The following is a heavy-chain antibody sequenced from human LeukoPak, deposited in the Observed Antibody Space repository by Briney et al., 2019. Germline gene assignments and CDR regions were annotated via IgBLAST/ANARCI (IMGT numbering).Heavy chain of an antibody. CDR3: ANIYYGSGSYRSGFDY. V-gene: IGHV3-23*01. Sequence: GGSLRLSCAASGFTFSSYAMSWVRQAPEKGLEWVSAISGSGGSTYYADSVKGRFTISRDNSKNTLYLQMNSLRAEDTAVYYCANIYYGSGSYRSGFDYWGQGTLVTVSS. J-gene: IGHJ4*02. CDR2: ISGSGGST. CDR1: GFTFSSYA. D-gene: IGHD3-10*01.